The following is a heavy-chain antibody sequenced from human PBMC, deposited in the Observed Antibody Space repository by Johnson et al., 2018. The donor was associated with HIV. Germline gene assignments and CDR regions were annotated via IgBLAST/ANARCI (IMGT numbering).Heavy chain of an antibody. Sequence: QVQLVESGGGLVQPGGSLRLSCAASGFTLSSYAMHWVRQAPGKGLEWVGVIAFDGSNTYYADSVTGRFTISRDNPKNTMYLEMNSLRVEDTAVYYCAKVVTSSSSWQDDAFDIWGQGTMVTVSS. D-gene: IGHD6-13*01. CDR3: AKVVTSSSSWQDDAFDI. V-gene: IGHV3-30*04. CDR1: GFTLSSYA. J-gene: IGHJ3*02. CDR2: IAFDGSNT.